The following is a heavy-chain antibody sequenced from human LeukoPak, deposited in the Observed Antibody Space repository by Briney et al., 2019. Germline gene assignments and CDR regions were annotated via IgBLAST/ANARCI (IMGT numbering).Heavy chain of an antibody. CDR1: GFTFSSYS. CDR3: AKTDVGIGWHHFDY. Sequence: GGALRLSRGASGFTFSSYSMSWVRQAPRKGLEWVSAISNSGGRTYYEDSVKGRFTISRDNSENTLYLQMNSLRAEDTAVYYCAKTDVGIGWHHFDYWGQGTLVTVSS. J-gene: IGHJ4*02. D-gene: IGHD6-19*01. CDR2: ISNSGGRT. V-gene: IGHV3-23*01.